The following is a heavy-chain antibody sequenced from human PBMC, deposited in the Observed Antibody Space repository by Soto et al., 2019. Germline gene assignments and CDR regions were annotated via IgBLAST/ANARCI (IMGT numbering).Heavy chain of an antibody. J-gene: IGHJ4*02. V-gene: IGHV4-59*01. CDR2: IHYSGTT. Sequence: SETLSITCTLSGCSMRNYFLAWIRQPPGKGLEWIGYIHYSGTTSFFPSYNPSLRSRVTISEDTSKNQFSLKLLSVTTADTAVYFCAAGEASSRNLAPYYLDFWGQGTLVTVSS. D-gene: IGHD6-13*01. CDR3: AAGEASSRNLAPYYLDF. CDR1: GCSMRNYF.